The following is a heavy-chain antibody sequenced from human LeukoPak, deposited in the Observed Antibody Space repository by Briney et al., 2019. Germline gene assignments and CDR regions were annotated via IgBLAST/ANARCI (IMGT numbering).Heavy chain of an antibody. CDR3: AKDGFSSGWSYYFDY. J-gene: IGHJ4*02. CDR1: GLTVSSNY. CDR2: IYSGGST. V-gene: IGHV3-66*01. Sequence: GGSLRLSCAASGLTVSSNYMSWVRQAPGKGLEWVSVIYSGGSTYYADSVKGRFTISRDNSKNTLHLQMNSLRAEDTAVYYCAKDGFSSGWSYYFDYWGQGTLVTVSS. D-gene: IGHD6-19*01.